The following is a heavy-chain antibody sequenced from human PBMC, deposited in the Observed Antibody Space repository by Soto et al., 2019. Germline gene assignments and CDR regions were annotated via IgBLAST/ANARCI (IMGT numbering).Heavy chain of an antibody. CDR3: AKEMIASTLADFFDY. V-gene: IGHV3-23*01. CDR2: ISGSGGRT. D-gene: IGHD2-21*01. Sequence: EVQLLESGGGLIQPGGSLRLSCEASGFTFINYGMTGVRLAPGKGLEWVSTISGSGGRTFYADPVKGRFTISRDNSKNTLYLQMNSLRAEDTAVYYCAKEMIASTLADFFDYWGQGTLVTVSS. CDR1: GFTFINYG. J-gene: IGHJ4*02.